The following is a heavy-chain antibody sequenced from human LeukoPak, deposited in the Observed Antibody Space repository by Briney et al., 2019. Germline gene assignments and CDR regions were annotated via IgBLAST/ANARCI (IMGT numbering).Heavy chain of an antibody. V-gene: IGHV4-59*01. CDR2: IYYSGST. Sequence: LETLSLTSTVSGGSISSYYWSWIRQPPGKGLEWIGYIYYSGSTNYNPSLKSRVTISVDTSKNQFSLKLSSVTAADTAVYYCAKDGLDAFDIWGQGTMVTVSS. CDR1: GGSISSYY. J-gene: IGHJ3*02. CDR3: AKDGLDAFDI.